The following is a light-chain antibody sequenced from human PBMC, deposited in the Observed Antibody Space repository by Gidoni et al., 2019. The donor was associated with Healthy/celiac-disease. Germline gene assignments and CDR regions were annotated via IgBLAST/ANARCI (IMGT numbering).Light chain of an antibody. CDR1: QSISSY. J-gene: IGKJ4*01. CDR3: QQSYSTPLS. Sequence: DIKMTQSQSSLSASVGDRVTITCRASQSISSYLNWYQQKPGKAPKLLLYAASRLQSGVPSRFSGSGSGTDFSLTISSLQPADFATYYCQQSYSTPLSFXGXTKVELK. CDR2: AAS. V-gene: IGKV1-39*01.